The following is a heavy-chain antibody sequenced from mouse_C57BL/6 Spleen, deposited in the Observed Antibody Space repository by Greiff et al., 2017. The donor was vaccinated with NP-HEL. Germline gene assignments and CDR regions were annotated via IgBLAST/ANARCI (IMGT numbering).Heavy chain of an antibody. CDR2: IDPSDSYT. J-gene: IGHJ2*01. CDR1: GYTFTSYW. D-gene: IGHD3-3*01. CDR3: AREEGRDLDY. V-gene: IGHV1-69*01. Sequence: QVQLQQPGAELVMPGASVKLSCKASGYTFTSYWMHWVKQRPGQGLEWIGEIDPSDSYTNYNQKFKGKSTLTVDKSSSTAYMQLSSLTSEDSAVYYGAREEGRDLDYWGQGTTLTVSS.